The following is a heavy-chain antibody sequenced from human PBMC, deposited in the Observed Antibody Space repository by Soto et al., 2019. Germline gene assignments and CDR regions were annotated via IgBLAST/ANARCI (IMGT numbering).Heavy chain of an antibody. D-gene: IGHD3-22*01. CDR1: GFTFGNYA. CDR3: LRDDRWAFDF. V-gene: IGHV3-48*02. Sequence: EVQLVESGGGLVQPGGSRRVSCAASGFTFGNYAMNWVRQAPGKGLEWVSYISFGGGATFYADSVKGRFTISRDDAKNSLYMQMNTLRDEDTAVYYCLRDDRWAFDFWGQGTMVTVSS. J-gene: IGHJ3*01. CDR2: ISFGGGAT.